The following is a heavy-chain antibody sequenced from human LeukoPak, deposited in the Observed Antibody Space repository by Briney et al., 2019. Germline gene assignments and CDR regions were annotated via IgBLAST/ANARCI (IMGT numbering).Heavy chain of an antibody. D-gene: IGHD2-21*02. CDR2: IYYSGST. CDR3: ARDDFSVFDP. CDR1: GGSISSGGYY. V-gene: IGHV4-31*03. Sequence: PSETLSLTCTVSGGSISSGGYYWSWIRQHPGKGLEWIGYIYYSGSTYYNPSLKSRVTISVDTSKNQFSLKLSSVTAADTAVYYCARDDFSVFDPWGQETLVTVSS. J-gene: IGHJ5*02.